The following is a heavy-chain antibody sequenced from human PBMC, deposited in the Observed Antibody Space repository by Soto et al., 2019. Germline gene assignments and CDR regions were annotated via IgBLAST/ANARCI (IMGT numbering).Heavy chain of an antibody. CDR3: ARMRLYGDYLQNFDY. Sequence: GSLRLSCAASGFTFSSYWMHWVRQAPGKGLVWVSRINPGGSITAYADSVKGRFTISRDNAKNTLYLQMNSLRGDDTAAYYCARMRLYGDYLQNFDYWGQGTLVTVSS. CDR2: INPGGSIT. CDR1: GFTFSSYW. D-gene: IGHD4-17*01. V-gene: IGHV3-74*01. J-gene: IGHJ4*02.